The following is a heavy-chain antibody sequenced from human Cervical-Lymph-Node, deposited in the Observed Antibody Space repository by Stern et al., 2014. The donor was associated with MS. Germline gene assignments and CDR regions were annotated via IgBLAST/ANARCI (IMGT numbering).Heavy chain of an antibody. CDR3: VAGCSDTNCLDY. D-gene: IGHD2-2*01. V-gene: IGHV3-11*01. Sequence: VQLLESGGRLVRPGGSLRLSCAASGFNFSAHYMNWMRQAPGKGLEWVSYIRNSGLYVDYADSVEGRFTISRDNVNNTLYLQMNSLRVEDTAVYYCVAGCSDTNCLDYWGRGTLVTVSS. CDR1: GFNFSAHY. CDR2: IRNSGLYV. J-gene: IGHJ4*02.